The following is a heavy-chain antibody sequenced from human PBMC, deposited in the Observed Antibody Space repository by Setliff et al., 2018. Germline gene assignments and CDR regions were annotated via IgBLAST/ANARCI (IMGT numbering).Heavy chain of an antibody. CDR2: ISVYTGNT. CDR3: ARGGMAAANRKGVFEY. D-gene: IGHD6-13*01. CDR1: GYTFSHSG. Sequence: ASVKVSCKASGYTFSHSGITWVRQAPGQGLEWMGWISVYTGNTNYAPKLQGRVTMTTDASTSTAYMELRGLTSDDTAVYYCARGGMAAANRKGVFEYWGQGTLVTVSS. J-gene: IGHJ4*02. V-gene: IGHV1-18*01.